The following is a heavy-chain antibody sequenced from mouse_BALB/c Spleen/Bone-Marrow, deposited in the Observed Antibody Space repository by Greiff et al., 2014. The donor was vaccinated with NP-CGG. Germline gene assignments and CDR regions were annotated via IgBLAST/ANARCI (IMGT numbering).Heavy chain of an antibody. D-gene: IGHD1-2*01. CDR1: GYTFTSHY. J-gene: IGHJ2*01. Sequence: QVQLQQSGAELVKPGTSVKLSCKASGYTFTSHYIYWVKQRPGQGLKWIGEINPNNGGTNFNEKFKSKATLTVDKSSSTAYMQLSSLTSEDSAVYYCTRLSMLRRYFDYRGQGTTLTVSS. CDR2: INPNNGGT. CDR3: TRLSMLRRYFDY. V-gene: IGHV1S81*02.